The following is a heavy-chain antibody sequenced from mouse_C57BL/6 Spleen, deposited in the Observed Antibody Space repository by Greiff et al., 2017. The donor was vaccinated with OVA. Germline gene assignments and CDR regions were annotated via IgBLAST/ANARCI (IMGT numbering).Heavy chain of an antibody. J-gene: IGHJ3*01. Sequence: VQLQQPGAELVMPGASVKLSCKASGYTFTSYWMHWVKQRPGQGLEWIGEIDPSDSYTNYNQKFKGKSTLTVDKSSSTAYMQLSSLTSEDSAVYYCARYAHGGFAYWGQGTLVTVSA. CDR3: ARYAHGGFAY. V-gene: IGHV1-69*01. CDR1: GYTFTSYW. D-gene: IGHD6-5*01. CDR2: IDPSDSYT.